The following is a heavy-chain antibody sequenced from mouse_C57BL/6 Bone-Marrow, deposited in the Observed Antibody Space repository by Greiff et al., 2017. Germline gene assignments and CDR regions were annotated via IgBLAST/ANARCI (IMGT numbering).Heavy chain of an antibody. CDR3: ARHHAGFAY. J-gene: IGHJ3*01. CDR1: GFTFSSYG. V-gene: IGHV5-6*01. CDR2: ISSGGSYT. Sequence: EVKLVESGGDLVKPGGSLKLSCAASGFTFSSYGMSWVRQTPDKRLEWVATISSGGSYTYYPDRVKGRFTISRDNAKNTLYLQMSSLKSEDTAMYYCARHHAGFAYWGQGTLVTVSA.